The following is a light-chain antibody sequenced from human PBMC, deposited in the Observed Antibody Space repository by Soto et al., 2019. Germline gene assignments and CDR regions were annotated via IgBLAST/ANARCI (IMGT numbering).Light chain of an antibody. CDR2: EVS. Sequence: QPASVSGSPGQSITISCTGTSSDVGGYNYVSWYQQHPGKAPKLMIYEVSNRPSGVSNRFSGSKSGNTASLTISGLQAEDEADYYCSSYTSSSRVFGTGTKVTV. V-gene: IGLV2-14*01. J-gene: IGLJ1*01. CDR1: SSDVGGYNY. CDR3: SSYTSSSRV.